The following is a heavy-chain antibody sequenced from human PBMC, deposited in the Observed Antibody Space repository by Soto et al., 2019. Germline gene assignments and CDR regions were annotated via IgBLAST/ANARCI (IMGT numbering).Heavy chain of an antibody. D-gene: IGHD2-15*01. CDR1: GFTFSSYW. Sequence: GGSLRLSCAASGFTFSSYWMHWVRQAPGKGLVWVSRINSDGSSTSYADSVKGRFTISRDNAKNTLYLQMNSLRAEDTAVYYCARDASTYCSGGSCYPNYYFDYWGQGTLVTVSS. J-gene: IGHJ4*02. CDR3: ARDASTYCSGGSCYPNYYFDY. CDR2: INSDGSST. V-gene: IGHV3-74*01.